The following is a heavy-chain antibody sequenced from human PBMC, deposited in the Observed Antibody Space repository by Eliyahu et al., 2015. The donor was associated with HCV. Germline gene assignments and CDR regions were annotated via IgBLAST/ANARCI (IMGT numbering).Heavy chain of an antibody. CDR2: IHQSGDT. J-gene: IGHJ5*02. CDR1: GGSLSDFY. Sequence: QVQLQQWGAGLLKPSETLSLTCAIYGGSLSDFYWAWIRQPPGKGLGWLGDIHQSGDTHYNRSLRSRVSLSVETSKNQFSLKLRSVTAADTAVYYCARCRRGDAVMADSATRWFDPWGQGILVNVSS. V-gene: IGHV4-34*01. D-gene: IGHD2-15*01. CDR3: ARCRRGDAVMADSATRWFDP.